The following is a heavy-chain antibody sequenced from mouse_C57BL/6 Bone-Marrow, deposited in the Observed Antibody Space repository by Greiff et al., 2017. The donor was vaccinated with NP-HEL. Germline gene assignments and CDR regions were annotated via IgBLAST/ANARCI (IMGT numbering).Heavy chain of an antibody. CDR3: ASGTVVAPAGFAY. D-gene: IGHD1-1*01. CDR2: IYPSDSET. V-gene: IGHV1-61*01. Sequence: QVQLQQPGAELVRPGSSVKLSCKASGYTFTSYWMDWVKQRPGQGLEWIGNIYPSDSETHYNQKFKDKATLTVDKSSSTAYMQLSSLTSEASAVYYCASGTVVAPAGFAYWGQGTLVTVSA. CDR1: GYTFTSYW. J-gene: IGHJ3*01.